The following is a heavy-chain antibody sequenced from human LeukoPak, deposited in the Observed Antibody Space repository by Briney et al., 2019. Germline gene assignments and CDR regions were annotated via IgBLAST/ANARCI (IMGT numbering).Heavy chain of an antibody. CDR3: ARDYYDSSAYCYWDY. D-gene: IGHD3-22*01. J-gene: IGHJ4*02. Sequence: ASVKVSCTASGYTFTHYVISWVRQSPGQGLEWLGWISTYIGDTNYAQKLQGRVTMTTETYTRTAYMELRSMRSDDPAVYYCARDYYDSSAYCYWDYWGQGTLVTVSS. V-gene: IGHV1-18*01. CDR1: GYTFTHYV. CDR2: ISTYIGDT.